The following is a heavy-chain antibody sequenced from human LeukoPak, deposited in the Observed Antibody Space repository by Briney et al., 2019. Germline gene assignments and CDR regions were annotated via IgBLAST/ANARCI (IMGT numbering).Heavy chain of an antibody. V-gene: IGHV4-34*01. J-gene: IGHJ4*02. Sequence: PGGSLRLSCAASGFTFSSYAMSWVRQAPGKGLEWIGEINHSGSTNYNPSLKSRVTISVDTSKNQFSLKLSSVTAADTAVYYCARGGDWLWAYFDYWGQGTLVTVSS. CDR1: GFTFSSYA. D-gene: IGHD3-9*01. CDR3: ARGGDWLWAYFDY. CDR2: INHSGST.